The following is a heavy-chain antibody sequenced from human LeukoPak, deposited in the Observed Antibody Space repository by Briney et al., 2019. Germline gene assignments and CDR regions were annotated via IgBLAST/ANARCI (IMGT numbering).Heavy chain of an antibody. J-gene: IGHJ6*03. CDR3: ARGTSTGYYYYYMDV. D-gene: IGHD1-1*01. V-gene: IGHV4-34*01. CDR1: GGSFSGNY. Sequence: SETLSLTCAVYGGSFSGNYWSWIRQPPGKGLEWIGEINHSGSTNYNPSLKSRVTISVDTSKNQFSLKLSSVTAADTAVYYCARGTSTGYYYYYMDVWGKGTTVTVSS. CDR2: INHSGST.